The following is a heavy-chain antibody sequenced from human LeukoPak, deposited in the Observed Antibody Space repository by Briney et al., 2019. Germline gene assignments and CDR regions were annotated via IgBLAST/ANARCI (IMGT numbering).Heavy chain of an antibody. D-gene: IGHD2-15*01. CDR3: AKQLGYCSDGSCYFPY. Sequence: GGSLRLSCAASGFTFSSSAMSWVRQAPRKGLEWVSAISNNGGYTYYADSVQGRFTISRDNSKSTLCLQMNSLRAEDTAVYYCAKQLGYCSDGSCYFPYWGQGTLVTVSS. J-gene: IGHJ4*02. V-gene: IGHV3-23*01. CDR2: ISNNGGYT. CDR1: GFTFSSSA.